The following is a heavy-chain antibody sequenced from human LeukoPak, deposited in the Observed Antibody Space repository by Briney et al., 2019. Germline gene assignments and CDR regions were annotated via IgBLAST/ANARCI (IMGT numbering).Heavy chain of an antibody. Sequence: GGSLRLSWALSGSTFSNAWISWVRQAPGEWRGWVGCMTMEADGGTTDYAAPVTGRFTISRNDSKNTLYLQINSLKTEDTAVYYCTTGLGATTIAYWGQGTLVTVSS. J-gene: IGHJ4*01. V-gene: IGHV3-15*01. CDR1: GSTFSNAW. CDR2: MTMEADGGTT. D-gene: IGHD1-26*01. CDR3: TTGLGATTIAY.